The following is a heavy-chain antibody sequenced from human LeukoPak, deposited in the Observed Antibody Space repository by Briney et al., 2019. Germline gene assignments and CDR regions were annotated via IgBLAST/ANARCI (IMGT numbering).Heavy chain of an antibody. CDR2: ISGSGGST. J-gene: IGHJ4*02. V-gene: IGHV3-23*01. Sequence: GGSLRLSCAASGFTFSSYAMSWVRQAPGKGLEWVSVISGSGGSTSYADSVKGRFTISRDNAKNSLYLQMNSLRAEDTAVYYCARGHGELLSSLDYWGQGTLVTVSS. D-gene: IGHD3-10*01. CDR1: GFTFSSYA. CDR3: ARGHGELLSSLDY.